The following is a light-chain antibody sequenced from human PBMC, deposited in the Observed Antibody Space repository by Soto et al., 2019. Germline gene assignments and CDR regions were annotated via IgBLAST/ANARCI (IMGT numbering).Light chain of an antibody. CDR1: SSDVGGYNY. Sequence: QSALTQPRSVSGSPGQSVTISCTGTSSDVGGYNYVSWYKQHPGKAPKLMIYDVNKRPSGVPDRFSGSKSGNTASLTISGLQAEDEADYYCCSYAGSYVVFGGGTKLTVL. CDR3: CSYAGSYVV. CDR2: DVN. J-gene: IGLJ2*01. V-gene: IGLV2-11*01.